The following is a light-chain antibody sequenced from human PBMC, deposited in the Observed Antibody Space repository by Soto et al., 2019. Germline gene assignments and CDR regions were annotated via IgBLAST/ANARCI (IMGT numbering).Light chain of an antibody. Sequence: QSVLTQPPSASGSPGQSVTISCTGTSSDVGRYNYISWYQQRPGKAPKLIIYEVSKRPSGVPDRLSGFKYGNTASLTVPGLQAEDEADYYCSSYAGNSRYVFGTGTKVTVL. V-gene: IGLV2-8*01. CDR1: SSDVGRYNY. J-gene: IGLJ1*01. CDR2: EVS. CDR3: SSYAGNSRYV.